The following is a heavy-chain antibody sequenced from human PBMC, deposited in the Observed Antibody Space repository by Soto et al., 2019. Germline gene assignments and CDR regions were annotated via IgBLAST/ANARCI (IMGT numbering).Heavy chain of an antibody. Sequence: VRLVESGAEMKKPGSSVKVSCQSSGGTFNTYAMNWVRQAPGQGPEWMGDISPMFGAANYAPKFQGRVTITADESTGTSYMQLSSLTSEDTALYFCAREVQVHTPAFVYWGQGTLVTVSS. D-gene: IGHD3-10*01. CDR3: AREVQVHTPAFVY. V-gene: IGHV1-69*19. CDR1: GGTFNTYA. CDR2: ISPMFGAA. J-gene: IGHJ4*02.